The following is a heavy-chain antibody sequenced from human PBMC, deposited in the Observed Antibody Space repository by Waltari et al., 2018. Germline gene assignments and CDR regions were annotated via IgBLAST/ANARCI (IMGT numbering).Heavy chain of an antibody. Sequence: EVQLVESGGGLVQPGGSLRLSCAASGFIFKNYWMGWVRQAPGKGPACLANSKGDESEKYYGGSARGRLTIARDDARSLVHLEMNSLRAEDTAVYHCARSVVPIPGESWGQGTLVVVSS. D-gene: IGHD2-21*01. CDR2: SKGDESEK. V-gene: IGHV3-7*03. CDR3: ARSVVPIPGES. J-gene: IGHJ4*02. CDR1: GFIFKNYW.